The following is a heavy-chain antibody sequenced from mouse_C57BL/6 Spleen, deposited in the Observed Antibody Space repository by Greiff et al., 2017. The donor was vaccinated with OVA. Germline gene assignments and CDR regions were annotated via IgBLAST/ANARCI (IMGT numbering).Heavy chain of an antibody. CDR3: ARNYGRGFDY. Sequence: QVQLQQSGAELVRPGTSVKVSCKASGYAFTNYLIEWVKQRPGQGLEWIGVINPGSGGTNYNEKFKGKATLTADKSSSTAYMQLSSLTSEDSAVYFCARNYGRGFDYWGQGTTLTVSS. CDR2: INPGSGGT. CDR1: GYAFTNYL. V-gene: IGHV1-54*01. D-gene: IGHD1-1*01. J-gene: IGHJ2*01.